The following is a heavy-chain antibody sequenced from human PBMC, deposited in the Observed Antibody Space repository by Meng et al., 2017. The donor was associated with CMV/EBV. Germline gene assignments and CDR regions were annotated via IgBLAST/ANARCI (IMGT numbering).Heavy chain of an antibody. V-gene: IGHV1-69*05. CDR1: GGTCSSYA. J-gene: IGHJ4*02. CDR3: ARSEWQQLPRGGLDY. D-gene: IGHD6-13*01. CDR2: IIPIFGTA. Sequence: SGGTCSSYAISWARQAPGQGLEWKGGIIPIFGTANYAQKFQGRVTITTDESTSTAYMELSSLRSEDTAVYYCARSEWQQLPRGGLDYWGQGTLVTVSS.